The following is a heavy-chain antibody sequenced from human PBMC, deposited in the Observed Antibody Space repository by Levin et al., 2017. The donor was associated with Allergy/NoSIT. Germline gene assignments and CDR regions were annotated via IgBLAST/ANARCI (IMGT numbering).Heavy chain of an antibody. D-gene: IGHD4-17*01. CDR3: ARDRTTVTTKDVYYYGMDV. V-gene: IGHV4-59*01. Sequence: SETLSLTCTVSGGSITSYYWSWIRQPPGKGLEWIGYIYYSGTTKYNPSLKSRVSISVDTSKNPFSLKLRSVTAADTAVYYCARDRTTVTTKDVYYYGMDVWGQGTTVSVSS. CDR1: GGSITSYY. J-gene: IGHJ6*02. CDR2: IYYSGTT.